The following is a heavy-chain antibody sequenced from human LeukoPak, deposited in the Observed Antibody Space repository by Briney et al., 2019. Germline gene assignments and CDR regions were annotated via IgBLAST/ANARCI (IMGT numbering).Heavy chain of an antibody. CDR2: IYHSGST. V-gene: IGHV4-34*01. Sequence: PSETLSLTCAVYGGSFSGYYWSWIRQPPGKGLEWIGSIYHSGSTYYNPSLKSRVTISVDTSKNQFSLKLSSVTAADTAVYYCARGTEERYFDWLLRTDYYYYYMDVWGKGTTVTVSS. D-gene: IGHD3-9*01. CDR1: GGSFSGYY. CDR3: ARGTEERYFDWLLRTDYYYYYMDV. J-gene: IGHJ6*03.